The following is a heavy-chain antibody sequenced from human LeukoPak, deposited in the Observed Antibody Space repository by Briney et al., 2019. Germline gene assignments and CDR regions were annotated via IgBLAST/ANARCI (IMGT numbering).Heavy chain of an antibody. Sequence: SETLSLTCAASGGSCDDYYCSWIRQPPGKGLEWIGEIHPHGMFYYNSSLMSRVTISIDTSKTQFSLRLTSVTSTDTAFYYCARGRDRSKAGDHWGEGSLVSVSS. CDR1: GGSCDDYY. CDR2: IHPHGMF. CDR3: ARGRDRSKAGDH. J-gene: IGHJ4*02. D-gene: IGHD5-24*01. V-gene: IGHV4-34*01.